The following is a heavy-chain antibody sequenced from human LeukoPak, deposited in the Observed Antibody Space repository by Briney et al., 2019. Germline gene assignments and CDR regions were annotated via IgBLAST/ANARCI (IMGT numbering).Heavy chain of an antibody. CDR2: INPNSGGT. CDR1: GYTFTGYY. V-gene: IGHV1-2*02. D-gene: IGHD4-23*01. Sequence: ASVKVSCKASGYTFTGYYMHWVRQAPGQGLEWMGWINPNSGGTNYAQKFQGRVAMTRDTSISTAYMELSRLRSDDTAVYYCATHDYGGNSTAHSDYWGQGTLVTVSS. J-gene: IGHJ4*02. CDR3: ATHDYGGNSTAHSDY.